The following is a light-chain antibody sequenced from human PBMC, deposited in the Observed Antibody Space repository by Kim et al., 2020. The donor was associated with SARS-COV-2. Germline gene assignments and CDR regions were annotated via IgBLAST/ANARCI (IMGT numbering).Light chain of an antibody. CDR2: WAS. CDR3: QQYYSTPPVS. Sequence: TINCKSSQSVLYSSNNKNYLAWYQQKPGQPPKLLIYWASTRESGVPDRFSGSGSGTDFTLTISSLQAEDVAVYYCQQYYSTPPVSFGGGTKVDIK. V-gene: IGKV4-1*01. J-gene: IGKJ4*01. CDR1: QSVLYSSNNKNY.